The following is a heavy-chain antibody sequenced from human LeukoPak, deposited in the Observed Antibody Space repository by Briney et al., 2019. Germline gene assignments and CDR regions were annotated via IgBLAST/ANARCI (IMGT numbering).Heavy chain of an antibody. V-gene: IGHV1-18*01. CDR3: ARVGGYCSSTSCYPYYYYYYYMDV. D-gene: IGHD2-2*01. CDR1: GYAFTSYG. Sequence: ASVKLSYKAAGYAFTSYGNSRMRVAPGQGHGWMGWISTYSGNSNYSQKAQGRGTMTTDTSTSKASMDLKSIRHDDEAAYYYARVGGYCSSTSCYPYYYYYYYMDVWGKGTTVTVSS. J-gene: IGHJ6*03. CDR2: ISTYSGNS.